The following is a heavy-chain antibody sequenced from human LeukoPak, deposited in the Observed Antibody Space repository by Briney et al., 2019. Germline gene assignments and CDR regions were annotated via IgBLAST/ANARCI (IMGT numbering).Heavy chain of an antibody. CDR2: IYYSGST. CDR1: GGSISSSSYY. J-gene: IGHJ4*02. CDR3: ARVKSEEYYFDY. Sequence: SETLSLTRTVSGGSISSSSYYWGWIRQPPGKGLEWIGSIYYSGSTYYNPSLKSRVTISVDTSKNQFSLKLSSVTAADTAVYYCARVKSEEYYFDYWGQGTLVTVSS. V-gene: IGHV4-39*07.